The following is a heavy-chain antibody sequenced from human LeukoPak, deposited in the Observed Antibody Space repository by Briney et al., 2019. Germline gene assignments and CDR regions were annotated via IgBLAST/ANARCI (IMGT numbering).Heavy chain of an antibody. CDR2: ISSSSSYI. CDR3: AREVPLDYGDFSYFDY. J-gene: IGHJ4*02. V-gene: IGHV3-21*01. CDR1: GFTFSSYT. D-gene: IGHD4-17*01. Sequence: GGSLRLSCAASGFTFSSYTMNWVRQAPGKGLEWVSAISSSSSYIYYADSVKGRFTISRHNAKRSLYLQMNSLRAEDTAVYYCAREVPLDYGDFSYFDYWSQGTLVTVSS.